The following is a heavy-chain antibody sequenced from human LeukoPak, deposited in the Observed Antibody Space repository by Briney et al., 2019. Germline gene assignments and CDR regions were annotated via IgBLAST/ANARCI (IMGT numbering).Heavy chain of an antibody. V-gene: IGHV5-51*01. Sequence: GESLKISCKGSGYSFTSYWIGWVRQMPGKGLEWMGIIYPGDSDTRYSPSFQGQVTISADKSISTAYLQWSSLKASDTAMYYCARRVRRGAAIHWFDPWGQGTLVTVSS. J-gene: IGHJ5*02. D-gene: IGHD2-2*01. CDR2: IYPGDSDT. CDR3: ARRVRRGAAIHWFDP. CDR1: GYSFTSYW.